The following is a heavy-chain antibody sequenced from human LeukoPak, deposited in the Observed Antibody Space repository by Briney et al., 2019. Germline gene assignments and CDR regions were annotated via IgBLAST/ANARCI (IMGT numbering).Heavy chain of an antibody. V-gene: IGHV1-69*04. CDR1: GGTFNSSA. CDR3: AQRLSWFDP. J-gene: IGHJ5*02. D-gene: IGHD6-25*01. Sequence: SVKISCKASGGTFNSSALSWVRQAPGQGLEWIGRIIPMLGIPNYAQKFQGRMTITADTSTGTAYMELSSLTSEDTAVYYCAQRLSWFDPWGQGTLVTVSS. CDR2: IIPMLGIP.